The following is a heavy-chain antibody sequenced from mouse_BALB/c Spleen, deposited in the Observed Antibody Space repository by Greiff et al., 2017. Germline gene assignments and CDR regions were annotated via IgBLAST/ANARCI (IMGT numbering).Heavy chain of an antibody. D-gene: IGHD2-2*01. Sequence: EVQRVESGGGLVQPGGSRKLSCAASGFTFSSFGMHWVRQAPEKGLEWVAYISSGSSTIDYADTVKGRFTISRDNPKNTLFLQMTSLRSEDTAMYYCARSEHGYDGPWFAHWGQGTLVTVSA. J-gene: IGHJ3*01. CDR1: GFTFSSFG. V-gene: IGHV5-17*02. CDR2: ISSGSSTI. CDR3: ARSEHGYDGPWFAH.